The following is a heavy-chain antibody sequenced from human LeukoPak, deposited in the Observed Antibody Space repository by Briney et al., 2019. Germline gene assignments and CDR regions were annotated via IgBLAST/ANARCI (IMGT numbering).Heavy chain of an antibody. D-gene: IGHD3-10*01. V-gene: IGHV3-7*03. CDR1: AFIFSGHW. J-gene: IGHJ4*02. CDR2: IKEDGSER. CDR3: ASTPGAYYPFPFDY. Sequence: PGGSLRLSCEGSAFIFSGHWMNWVRQTPGKGLEWVASIKEDGSERQYVDSVKGRFSISRDNTKGSLFLQLNSLRAEDTAVYYCASTPGAYYPFPFDYWGQGTLVTVSS.